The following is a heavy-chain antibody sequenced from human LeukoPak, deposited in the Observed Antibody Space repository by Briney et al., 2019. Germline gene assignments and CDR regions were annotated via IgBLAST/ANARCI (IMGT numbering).Heavy chain of an antibody. CDR2: IYYSGST. V-gene: IGHV4-31*03. Sequence: PSETLSLTCTVSGGSISSGGYYWSWIRQHPGKGLEWIGYIYYSGSTYYNPSLKSRVTISVDTSKNQFSLKLSSVTAADTAVYYCARGGSSRSPPHYYYYYGMDVWGQGTTVTVSS. J-gene: IGHJ6*02. D-gene: IGHD6-13*01. CDR1: GGSISSGGYY. CDR3: ARGGSSRSPPHYYYYYGMDV.